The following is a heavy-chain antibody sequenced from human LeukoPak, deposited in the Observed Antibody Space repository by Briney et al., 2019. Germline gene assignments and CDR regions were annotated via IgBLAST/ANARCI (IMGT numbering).Heavy chain of an antibody. CDR1: GFTFSSYA. D-gene: IGHD3-22*01. CDR3: AGVVITPSYYYYYYMDV. CDR2: ISRNGGST. V-gene: IGHV3-64*01. J-gene: IGHJ6*03. Sequence: PGGSPRLSCAASGFTFSSYAMHWVRQAPGKGLEYVSGISRNGGSTYYANSVKGRFTISRDNSKNTLYLQMNSLRAEDTAVYYCAGVVITPSYYYYYYMDVWGKGTTVTVSS.